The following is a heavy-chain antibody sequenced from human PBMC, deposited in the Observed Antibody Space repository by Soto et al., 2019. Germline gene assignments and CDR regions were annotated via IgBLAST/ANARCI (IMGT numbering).Heavy chain of an antibody. D-gene: IGHD3-3*01. CDR1: GGSISSGGYY. J-gene: IGHJ4*02. V-gene: IGHV4-31*03. CDR2: ISYSGST. Sequence: SETLSLTCTVSGGSISSGGYYWTWIRQHPGKGLEWIGCISYSGSTYYNTSLKSRVTISLDTSQNQFSLKLSSVTAADTAVYYCARSGNYDFWGQGTLVTVSS. CDR3: ARSGNYDF.